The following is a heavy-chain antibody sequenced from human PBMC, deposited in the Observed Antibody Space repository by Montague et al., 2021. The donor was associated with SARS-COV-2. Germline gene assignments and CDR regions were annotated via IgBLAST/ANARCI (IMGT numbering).Heavy chain of an antibody. V-gene: IGHV4-59*01. Sequence: SETLSLTCTVSGGSISSYYWSWIRQPPGKGLEWIGYIYYSGSTNYNPSLKSRVTISVDTSKNQFSLKLSFVTAADTAVYYCARVLPRWLQFDPYFDYWGQGTLVTVSS. D-gene: IGHD5-24*01. CDR3: ARVLPRWLQFDPYFDY. CDR2: IYYSGST. CDR1: GGSISSYY. J-gene: IGHJ4*02.